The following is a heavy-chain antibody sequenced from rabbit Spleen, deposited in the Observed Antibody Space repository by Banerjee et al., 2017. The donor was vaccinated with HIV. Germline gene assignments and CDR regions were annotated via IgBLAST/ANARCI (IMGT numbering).Heavy chain of an antibody. CDR3: ARDDGSYDYIDGYFNL. D-gene: IGHD6-1*01. CDR2: ISAGSSDAT. CDR1: GIDFSNYFY. Sequence: QSLEESGGDLVKPGASLTLTCKASGIDFSNYFYMCWVRQAPGKGLEWVACISAGSSDATYYATWAKGRFPIAKTSSTTVTLQLTSLTAADTATYFCARDDGSYDYIDGYFNLWGPGTLVTVS. V-gene: IGHV1S40*01. J-gene: IGHJ4*01.